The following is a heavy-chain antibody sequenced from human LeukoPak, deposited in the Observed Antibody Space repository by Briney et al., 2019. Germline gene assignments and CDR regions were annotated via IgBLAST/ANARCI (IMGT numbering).Heavy chain of an antibody. CDR2: ISGSGGST. Sequence: PGGSLRLSCAASGFTFSSYAMSWVRQAPGKGLEWVSAISGSGGSTYYADSVKGRFTISRDNSKNTLYQQMNSLGAEDRVVYYCAKRRDFWSGRHDYWGQGALVTNSS. V-gene: IGHV3-23*01. CDR3: AKRRDFWSGRHDY. J-gene: IGHJ4*02. D-gene: IGHD3-3*01. CDR1: GFTFSSYA.